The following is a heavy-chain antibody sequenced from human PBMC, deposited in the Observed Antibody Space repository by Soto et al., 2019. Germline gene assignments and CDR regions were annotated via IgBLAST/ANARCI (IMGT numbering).Heavy chain of an antibody. CDR3: AREAVVVVAATARNWFDP. V-gene: IGHV4-30-4*08. J-gene: IGHJ5*02. CDR2: IYYSGST. Sequence: SETLSLTCTVSGGSISSGGYYWSWIRQHPGKGLEWIGYIYYSGSTYYNPSLKSRVTISVDTSKNQFSLKLSSVTAADTAVYYCAREAVVVVAATARNWFDPWGQGTLVTVSS. D-gene: IGHD2-15*01. CDR1: GGSISSGGYY.